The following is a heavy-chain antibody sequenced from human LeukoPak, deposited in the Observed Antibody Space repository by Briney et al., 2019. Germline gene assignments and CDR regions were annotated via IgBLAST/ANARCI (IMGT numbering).Heavy chain of an antibody. CDR3: ATDLSGRQDY. V-gene: IGHV3-53*01. J-gene: IGHJ4*02. D-gene: IGHD5-12*01. Sequence: PGGSLRLSCAASGFTVTGNYMSWVRQAPGKGLEWVSVIYSGGSTFYADSVKGRFTISRNNAGDTLFLQMNSLRAEDTGVYYCATDLSGRQDYWGQGTLVTVSS. CDR1: GFTVTGNY. CDR2: IYSGGST.